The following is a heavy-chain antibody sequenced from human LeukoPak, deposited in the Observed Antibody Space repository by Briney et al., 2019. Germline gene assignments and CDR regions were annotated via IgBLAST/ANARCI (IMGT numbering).Heavy chain of an antibody. CDR2: ISSSSSYI. V-gene: IGHV3-21*01. Sequence: GGSLRLSCAAPGFTFSSYSMNWVRQAPGKGLEWVSSISSSSSYIYYADSVKGRFTISRDNAKNSLYLQMNSLRAEDTAVYYCARDRNIHSLPASTYYFDYWGQGTLVTVSS. J-gene: IGHJ4*02. CDR1: GFTFSSYS. D-gene: IGHD2-2*01. CDR3: ARDRNIHSLPASTYYFDY.